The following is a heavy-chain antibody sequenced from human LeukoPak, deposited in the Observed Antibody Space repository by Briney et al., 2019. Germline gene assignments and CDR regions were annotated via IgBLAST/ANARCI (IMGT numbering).Heavy chain of an antibody. CDR2: ISAYNGNT. D-gene: IGHD3-22*01. V-gene: IGHV1-18*04. CDR3: ARGGLLCYYDSSGYYYNY. CDR1: GYTFTSYG. J-gene: IGHJ4*02. Sequence: RASVKVSCKASGYTFTSYGIRWVRQAPGQGLVWVGWISAYNGNTNYAQKLQGRVTMTTDTSTSTVYMELRSLRSDDTAVYYCARGGLLCYYDSSGYYYNYWGQGTLVTVSS.